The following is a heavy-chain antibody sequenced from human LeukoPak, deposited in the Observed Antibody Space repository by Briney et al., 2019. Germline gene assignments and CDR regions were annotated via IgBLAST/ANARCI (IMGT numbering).Heavy chain of an antibody. CDR1: GGPLSSSSYY. J-gene: IGHJ4*02. Sequence: SETLSLTCTVSGGPLSSSSYYWGWIRQPPGKGLEWIGSIYYSGSTYYNPSLKSRVTISVDTSKNQFSLKLSSVTAADTAVYYCARDVRLWVDYWGQGTLVTVSS. CDR3: ARDVRLWVDY. CDR2: IYYSGST. D-gene: IGHD5-18*01. V-gene: IGHV4-39*07.